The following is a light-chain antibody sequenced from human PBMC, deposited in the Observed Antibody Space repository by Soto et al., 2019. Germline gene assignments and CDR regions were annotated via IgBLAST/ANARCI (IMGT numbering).Light chain of an antibody. Sequence: DIQMTQSPSSLSASVGDRVTITCRASQSIGIYLNWYQQKSGKAPKLLIYESTTLETGVPSTFSGDGFGTDFTLTISSLHPDDFATYYCQQSFFAPPTFGRGTKVEV. CDR1: QSIGIY. CDR3: QQSFFAPPT. V-gene: IGKV1-39*01. J-gene: IGKJ1*01. CDR2: EST.